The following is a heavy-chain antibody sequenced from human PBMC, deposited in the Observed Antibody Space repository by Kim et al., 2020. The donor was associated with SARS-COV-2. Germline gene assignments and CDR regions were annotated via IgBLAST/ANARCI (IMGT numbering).Heavy chain of an antibody. D-gene: IGHD3-10*01. CDR3: ARGFGELKN. Sequence: GSTYYADSVKGRFTISRDNSKNTLYLQMNSLRAEDTAVYYCARGFGELKNWGQGTLVTVSS. J-gene: IGHJ4*02. CDR2: GST. V-gene: IGHV3-66*01.